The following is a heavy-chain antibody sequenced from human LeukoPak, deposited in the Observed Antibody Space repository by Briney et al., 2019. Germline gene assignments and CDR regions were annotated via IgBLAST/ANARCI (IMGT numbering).Heavy chain of an antibody. CDR2: ISPNSGGT. CDR1: GYTFTGYY. CDR3: ARRPMVRGVSLFGDDY. Sequence: ASVKVSCKASGYTFTGYYMHWVRQAPGQGIEWVGRISPNSGGTNYAQKFQGRVTMTRDTSISTAYMELSRLRSDDTAVYYCARRPMVRGVSLFGDDYWGQGTLVTVSS. D-gene: IGHD3-10*01. V-gene: IGHV1-2*06. J-gene: IGHJ4*02.